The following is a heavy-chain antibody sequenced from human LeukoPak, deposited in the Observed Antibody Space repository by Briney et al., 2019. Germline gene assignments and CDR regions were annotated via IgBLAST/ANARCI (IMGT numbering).Heavy chain of an antibody. CDR3: ARDRSPSYYDSSGYSDY. CDR1: GFTFSSYS. V-gene: IGHV3-21*01. Sequence: GGSLRLSCAASGFTFSSYSVNWVRQAPGKGLEWVSSISSSSSYIYYADSVKGRFTISRDNAKNSLYLQMNSLRAEDTAVYYCARDRSPSYYDSSGYSDYWGQGTLVTVSS. D-gene: IGHD3-22*01. CDR2: ISSSSSYI. J-gene: IGHJ4*02.